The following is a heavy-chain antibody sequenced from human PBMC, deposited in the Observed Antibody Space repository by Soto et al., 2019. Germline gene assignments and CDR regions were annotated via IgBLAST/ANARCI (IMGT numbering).Heavy chain of an antibody. J-gene: IGHJ4*02. V-gene: IGHV3-74*01. CDR3: ARDGDGDYPVDY. CDR2: ITSDGRST. Sequence: EVQLVESGGGLVQPGGSLRLSCAASGFTFSRYWMHWVRQGPGKGLVWVARITSDGRSTGYADSVKGRFTISRDNAKNTLYRQINSLRAEDTAVYYCARDGDGDYPVDYWGQGTLVTVSS. CDR1: GFTFSRYW. D-gene: IGHD4-17*01.